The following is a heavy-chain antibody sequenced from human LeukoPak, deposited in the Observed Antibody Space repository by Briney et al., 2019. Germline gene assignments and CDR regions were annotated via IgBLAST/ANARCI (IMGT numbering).Heavy chain of an antibody. CDR3: AKDQDWTFDP. V-gene: IGHV3-9*01. Sequence: GGTLRLSCAASGFTFSIYGMTWVRQAPGKGLEWVSGINWNSGTIGYADSVKGRFTISRDNAKNSLYLQMNSLRAEDTAVYYCAKDQDWTFDPWGQGTLVTVSS. CDR2: INWNSGTI. D-gene: IGHD3/OR15-3a*01. J-gene: IGHJ5*02. CDR1: GFTFSIYG.